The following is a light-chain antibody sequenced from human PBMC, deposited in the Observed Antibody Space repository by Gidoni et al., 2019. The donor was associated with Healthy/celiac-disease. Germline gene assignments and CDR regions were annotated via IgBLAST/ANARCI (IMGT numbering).Light chain of an antibody. J-gene: IGLJ2*01. CDR2: KAS. CDR1: ALPKQY. Sequence: SYALTQPPSVSVPPGQTASITCSGDALPKQYADWYQQKPGQAPVLVIYKASERPSGIPERFSGSSSGTTVTLTISGVQAEDEADYYCQSADSSGTYVVFGGGTKLTVL. CDR3: QSADSSGTYVV. V-gene: IGLV3-25*02.